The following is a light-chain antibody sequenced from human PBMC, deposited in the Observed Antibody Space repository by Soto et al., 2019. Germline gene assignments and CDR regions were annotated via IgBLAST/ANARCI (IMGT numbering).Light chain of an antibody. CDR3: QQVDSTPT. J-gene: IGKJ5*01. CDR2: ASS. CDR1: QGIGTY. V-gene: IGKV1-9*01. Sequence: IQLTQSPSSLSASVGDRVTVTCRASQGIGTYLVWYQQKSGKAPMVLIYASSTLQTGVPSRFSGSGSGTDFSLTISSLHPEDVATYYCQQVDSTPTFGQGTRLEI.